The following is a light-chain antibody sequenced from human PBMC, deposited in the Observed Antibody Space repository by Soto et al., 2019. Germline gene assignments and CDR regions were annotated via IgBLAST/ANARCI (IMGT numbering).Light chain of an antibody. Sequence: EVVLTQSPATLSLSPGERATLSCRASQSVTKYLAWYQQKPGQALRLLIYDVPKRATGIPARFSGRGSETDFTLTISSLEPGDFAVYYCHQRSNWPLTFGGGTKLEIK. V-gene: IGKV3-11*01. CDR2: DVP. CDR3: HQRSNWPLT. J-gene: IGKJ4*01. CDR1: QSVTKY.